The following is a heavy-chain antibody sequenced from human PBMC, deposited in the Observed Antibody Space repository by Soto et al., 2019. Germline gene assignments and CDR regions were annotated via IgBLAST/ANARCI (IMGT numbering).Heavy chain of an antibody. CDR2: ISGSGGDT. J-gene: IGHJ4*02. Sequence: GGSLRLSCAASRFTFSSYVMSWVRQAPGKGLEWVSAISGSGGDTYYADSVKGRSTISRDNSKNTLYLQMNSLRAEDTALYYCAKRRGEGFFDYWGQGTLVTVSS. D-gene: IGHD3-16*01. CDR3: AKRRGEGFFDY. CDR1: RFTFSSYV. V-gene: IGHV3-23*01.